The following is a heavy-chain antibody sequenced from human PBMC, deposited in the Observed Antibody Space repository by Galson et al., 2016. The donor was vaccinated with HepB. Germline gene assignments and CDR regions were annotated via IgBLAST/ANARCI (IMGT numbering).Heavy chain of an antibody. D-gene: IGHD6-6*01. CDR2: INPGASET. J-gene: IGHJ5*02. Sequence: QSGAEVKKPGESLKISCKGSGYRFTRYWIAWVRQMPGKGLEWMGFINPGASETRYSPSFQGQVTISVDKSISTAYLQWSSLKASDTATYYCARHPGRGESSSSGWFDPWGQGTLVTVSS. V-gene: IGHV5-51*01. CDR1: GYRFTRYW. CDR3: ARHPGRGESSSSGWFDP.